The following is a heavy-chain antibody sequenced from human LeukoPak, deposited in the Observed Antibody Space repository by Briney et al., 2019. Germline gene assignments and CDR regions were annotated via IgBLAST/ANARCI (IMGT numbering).Heavy chain of an antibody. V-gene: IGHV4-30-4*01. CDR3: ASEGLYGSGKIDY. CDR1: GGSISSGDYY. CDR2: IYYSGST. D-gene: IGHD3-10*01. Sequence: SETLSLTCTVSGGSISSGDYYRSWIRQPPGKGLEWIGYIYYSGSTYYNPSLKSRVTISVDTSKNQFSLKLSSVTAADTAVYYCASEGLYGSGKIDYWGQGTLVTVSS. J-gene: IGHJ4*02.